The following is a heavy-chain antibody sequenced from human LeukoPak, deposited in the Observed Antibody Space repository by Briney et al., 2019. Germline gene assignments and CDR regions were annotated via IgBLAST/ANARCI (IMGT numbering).Heavy chain of an antibody. CDR3: ARVEAFDGGYYFDY. Sequence: SETLSLTCTVSGGSVSSGSYYWSWIRQPPGKGLEWIGYIYYSGSTNYNPSLKSRVTISVDTSKNQFSLKLSSVTAADTAVYYCARVEAFDGGYYFDYWGQGTLVTVSS. CDR1: GGSVSSGSYY. CDR2: IYYSGST. V-gene: IGHV4-61*01. D-gene: IGHD2-15*01. J-gene: IGHJ4*02.